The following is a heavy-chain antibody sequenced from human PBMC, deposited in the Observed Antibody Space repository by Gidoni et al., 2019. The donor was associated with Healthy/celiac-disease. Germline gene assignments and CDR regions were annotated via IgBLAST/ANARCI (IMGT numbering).Heavy chain of an antibody. CDR2: IIPILGIA. V-gene: IGHV1-69*02. CDR3: AEGDYGGNSGSDY. CDR1: GGTFSSYT. J-gene: IGHJ4*02. D-gene: IGHD4-17*01. Sequence: QVQLVQSGAEVKKPGSSVKVSCKASGGTFSSYTISWVRQAPGQGLEWMGRIIPILGIANYAQKFQGRVTITADKSTSTAYMGLSSLRSEDTAVYYCAEGDYGGNSGSDYWGQGTLVTVSS.